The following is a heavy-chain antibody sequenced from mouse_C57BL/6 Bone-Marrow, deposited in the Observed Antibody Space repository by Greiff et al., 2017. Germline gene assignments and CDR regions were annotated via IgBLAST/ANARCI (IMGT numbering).Heavy chain of an antibody. J-gene: IGHJ3*01. V-gene: IGHV1-55*01. CDR3: ARSHADYDHWTFAY. CDR2: IYPGSGST. CDR1: GYTFTSYW. Sequence: QVQLQQPGAELVKPGASVKMSCKASGYTFTSYWITWVHQTPGQGLEWVGDIYPGSGSTNYNETLKSKATLTIDTSTSTAYMQLSSLTSEDSAVYSGARSHADYDHWTFAYWGQGMLGTVSA. D-gene: IGHD2-4*01.